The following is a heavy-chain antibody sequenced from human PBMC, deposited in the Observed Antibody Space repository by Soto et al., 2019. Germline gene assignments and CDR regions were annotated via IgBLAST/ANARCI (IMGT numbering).Heavy chain of an antibody. D-gene: IGHD2-21*02. CDR1: GYTFTGNY. CDR2: INPRNGDT. J-gene: IGHJ4*02. CDR3: VRGGGVDVVTPTRIVFDY. V-gene: IGHV1-2*04. Sequence: QVQLVQSGAEVKKPGASVKVSCKVSGYTFTGNYMHWMRQAPGQGPEWMGWINPRNGDTDYAQKFQGWVTITRDTSISTAYMDLSRLTSDDTAIYFCVRGGGVDVVTPTRIVFDYWGQGTLLTVSS.